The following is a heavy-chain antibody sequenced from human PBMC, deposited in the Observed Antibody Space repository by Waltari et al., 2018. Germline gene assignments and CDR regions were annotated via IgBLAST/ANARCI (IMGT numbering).Heavy chain of an antibody. V-gene: IGHV6-1*01. CDR1: GDSVSSNTAA. CDR2: TYYRSKWYN. J-gene: IGHJ5*02. D-gene: IGHD3-22*01. Sequence: QVQLQQSGPGLVKPSQTLSLTCAISGDSVSSNTAAWNWIRQSPSSGLEWLGRTYYRSKWYNDYAVSVKSRITINPDTSKNQFSLQLNSVTPEDTAVYYCARTPYYYDSSGQNWFDPWGQGTLVTVSS. CDR3: ARTPYYYDSSGQNWFDP.